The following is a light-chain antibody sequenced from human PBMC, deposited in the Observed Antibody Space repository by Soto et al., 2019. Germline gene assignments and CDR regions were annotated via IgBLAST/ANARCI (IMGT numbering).Light chain of an antibody. Sequence: SYELTQPPSVSVAPGKTASVACGGSNIGSKSVHWYQKKSGQAPVLVMYYDSDRPSGIPERFSGSNSGNTATLTISGLQAEDEADYYCSSYTSSSRNVFGTGTKLTVL. J-gene: IGLJ1*01. CDR2: YDS. CDR1: NIGSKS. V-gene: IGLV3-21*01. CDR3: SSYTSSSRNV.